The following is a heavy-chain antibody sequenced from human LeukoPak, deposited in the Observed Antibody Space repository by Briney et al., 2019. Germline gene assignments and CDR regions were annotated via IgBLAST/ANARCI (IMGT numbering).Heavy chain of an antibody. CDR3: AGAHY. CDR2: ISSSSSTI. V-gene: IGHV3-48*01. CDR1: GFDFSGAY. J-gene: IGHJ4*02. Sequence: GGSLRLSCAASGFDFSGAYMNWVRQAPGKGLEWVSYISSSSSTIYYADSVKGRFTISRDNAKNSLYLQMNSLRAEDTAVYYCAGAHYWGQGTLVTVSS.